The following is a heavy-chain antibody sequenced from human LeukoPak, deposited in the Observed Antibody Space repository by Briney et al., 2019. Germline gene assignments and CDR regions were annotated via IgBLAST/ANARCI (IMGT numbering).Heavy chain of an antibody. CDR3: PRENDTAVAGAFLDY. Sequence: GGSLRLSCAASGFTFSSYWMHWVRQAPGKGLVWVSRINSDGSSTSYADSVKGRFTISRDNAKNKLYLKMTSLRAEDTAVYYCPRENDTAVAGAFLDYWGQGTLVTVSS. V-gene: IGHV3-74*01. CDR2: INSDGSST. CDR1: GFTFSSYW. D-gene: IGHD6-19*01. J-gene: IGHJ4*02.